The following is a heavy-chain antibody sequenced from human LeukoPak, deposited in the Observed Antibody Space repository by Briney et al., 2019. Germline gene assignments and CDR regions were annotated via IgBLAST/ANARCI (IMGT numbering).Heavy chain of an antibody. Sequence: SETLSLTCTVSGGSISSYYWSWIRQPPGKGLEWIGYIYYSGSTYYNPSLKSRVTISVDTSKNQFSLKLSSVTAADTAVYYCARSLLTENEYYFDYWGQGTLVTVSS. CDR2: IYYSGST. D-gene: IGHD1-14*01. V-gene: IGHV4-30-4*08. CDR1: GGSISSYY. J-gene: IGHJ4*02. CDR3: ARSLLTENEYYFDY.